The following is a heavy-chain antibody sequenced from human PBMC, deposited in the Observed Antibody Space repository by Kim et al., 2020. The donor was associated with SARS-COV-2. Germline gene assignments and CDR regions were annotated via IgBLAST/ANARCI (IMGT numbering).Heavy chain of an antibody. CDR2: ISYDGSNK. V-gene: IGHV3-30*18. CDR3: AKDGGYSGYGYFDY. Sequence: GGSLRLSCAASGFTFSSYCMHWVRQAPGKGLEWVAVISYDGSNKYYADSVKGRFTISRDNSKNTLYLQMNSLRAEDTAVYYCAKDGGYSGYGYFDYWGQGTLVTVSS. D-gene: IGHD5-12*01. CDR1: GFTFSSYC. J-gene: IGHJ4*02.